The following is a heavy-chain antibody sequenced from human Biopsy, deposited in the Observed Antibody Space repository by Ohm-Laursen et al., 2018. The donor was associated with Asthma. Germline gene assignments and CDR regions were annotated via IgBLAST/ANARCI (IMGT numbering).Heavy chain of an antibody. Sequence: ASVKVSCKISGCSPTDLSMHWVRQAPGQGLGWMGGHDHEEGGTVNARRFQGRVTMTEDTSTDTAYMELSSLSSDDTAVYYCASDFPKDYVRYNFQFWGQGTLVTVSS. J-gene: IGHJ4*02. CDR2: HDHEEGGT. V-gene: IGHV1-24*01. D-gene: IGHD4-17*01. CDR1: GCSPTDLS. CDR3: ASDFPKDYVRYNFQF.